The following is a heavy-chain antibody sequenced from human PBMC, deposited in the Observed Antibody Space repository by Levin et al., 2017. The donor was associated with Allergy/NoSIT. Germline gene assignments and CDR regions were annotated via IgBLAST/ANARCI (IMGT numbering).Heavy chain of an antibody. CDR1: GFSISTSGVG. Sequence: SGPTLVKPTQSFTLTCTLSGFSISTSGVGVGWIRQSPGKALEWLAFIYWDDDKRYIPSLKSRLTITKDTSKNQVDLTMTNMDPADTATYYCARRRGGSADSGWDSGVFDYWGQGTLVTVSS. CDR2: IYWDDDK. CDR3: ARRRGGSADSGWDSGVFDY. J-gene: IGHJ4*02. D-gene: IGHD6-19*01. V-gene: IGHV2-5*02.